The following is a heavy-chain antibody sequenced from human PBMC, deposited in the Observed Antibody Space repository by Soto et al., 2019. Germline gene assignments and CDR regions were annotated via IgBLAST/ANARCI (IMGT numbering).Heavy chain of an antibody. CDR3: EKDLRGTEAGTWYFDL. J-gene: IGHJ2*01. CDR1: GVTFSNYA. D-gene: IGHD6-13*01. Sequence: GGSLRLSCVASGVTFSNYAMCWVCHAPGTGLEWVSAITANGGRANYADSVQGRFTVSRDNSQNTLYMQMSSLRAEDTAVYYFEKDLRGTEAGTWYFDLWGRGTLVTVSS. V-gene: IGHV3-23*01. CDR2: ITANGGRA.